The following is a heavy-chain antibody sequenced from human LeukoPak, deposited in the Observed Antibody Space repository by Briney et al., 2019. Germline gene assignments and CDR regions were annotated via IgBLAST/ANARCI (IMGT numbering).Heavy chain of an antibody. CDR3: ATPRASRSRTSCYPDAFDI. CDR1: GYTFTGYY. D-gene: IGHD2-2*01. V-gene: IGHV1-2*02. Sequence: ASVKVSCKASGYTFTGYYMHWVRQAPGQGLEWMGWINPNSGGTNYAQKFQGRVTMTRDTSISTAYMELSRLRSDDTAVYYCATPRASRSRTSCYPDAFDIWGQGTMVTVSS. J-gene: IGHJ3*02. CDR2: INPNSGGT.